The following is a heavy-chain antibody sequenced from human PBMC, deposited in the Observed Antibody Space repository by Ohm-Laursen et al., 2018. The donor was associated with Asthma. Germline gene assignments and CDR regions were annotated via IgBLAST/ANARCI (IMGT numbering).Heavy chain of an antibody. D-gene: IGHD3-22*01. CDR2: INSDGSST. Sequence: SLRLSCAASGFTFSSYWMHWVRQAPGKGLVWVSRINSDGSSTSYADSVKGRFTISRDNSKNTLYLQKNSLRAEDTAVYYCAKFYYDSSGYYRDYWGQGTLVTVSS. V-gene: IGHV3-74*01. CDR3: AKFYYDSSGYYRDY. J-gene: IGHJ4*02. CDR1: GFTFSSYW.